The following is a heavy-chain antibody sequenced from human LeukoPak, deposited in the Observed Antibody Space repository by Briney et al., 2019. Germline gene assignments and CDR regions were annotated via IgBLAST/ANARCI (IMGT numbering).Heavy chain of an antibody. CDR2: ISYDGGDQ. Sequence: GGSLRLSCAASRFTFSNCGMHWVRQAPGRGLEWVAVISYDGGDQYYTDSVKGRFTISRDNSKNTLYLQMNSLRAEDTAVYYCAKGYSYGTVYVFDDWGQGTMVTVSS. CDR3: AKGYSYGTVYVFDD. V-gene: IGHV3-30*18. CDR1: RFTFSNCG. D-gene: IGHD5-18*01. J-gene: IGHJ3*01.